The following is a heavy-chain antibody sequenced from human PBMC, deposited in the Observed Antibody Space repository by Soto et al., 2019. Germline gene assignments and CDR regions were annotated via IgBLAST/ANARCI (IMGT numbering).Heavy chain of an antibody. CDR2: ISAYNGNT. CDR3: ARGAAYYDILTGRYYYYYYGMDV. CDR1: GYTFTSYG. J-gene: IGHJ6*02. V-gene: IGHV1-18*01. Sequence: GASVKVSCKASGYTFTSYGISWVRQAPGQGLEWMGWISAYNGNTNYAQKLQCRVTMTTDTSTSTAYMELRSLRSDDTAVYYCARGAAYYDILTGRYYYYYYGMDVWGQGTTVTVSS. D-gene: IGHD3-9*01.